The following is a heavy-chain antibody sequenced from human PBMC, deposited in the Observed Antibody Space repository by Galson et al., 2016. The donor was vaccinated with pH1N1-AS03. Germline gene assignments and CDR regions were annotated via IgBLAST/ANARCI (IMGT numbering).Heavy chain of an antibody. V-gene: IGHV3-23*01. CDR3: AKDRSSWPPGWGSVVS. CDR1: GFTFSSYG. CDR2: ISVTGGST. D-gene: IGHD6-13*01. Sequence: SLRLSCATSGFTFSSYGMTWVRQAPGKGLEWVSSISVTGGSTYHADSVKGRFTISRDHSKNTLYLQMSSLRAEDTAVYYCAKDRSSWPPGWGSVVSWGQGTLVTVSS. J-gene: IGHJ4*02.